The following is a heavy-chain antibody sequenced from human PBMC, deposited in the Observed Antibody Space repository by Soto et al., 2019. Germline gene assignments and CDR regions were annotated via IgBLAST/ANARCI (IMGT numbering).Heavy chain of an antibody. CDR3: ARGRGWSEYFDY. CDR2: ISSSGSTI. Sequence: PGGSLRLSCAASGFTFSSYSMNWVRQAPGKGLEWVSYISSSGSTIYYADSVKGRFTISRDNAKNSLYLQMNSLRAEDTAVYYCARGRGWSEYFDYWGQGTLVTVSS. J-gene: IGHJ4*02. CDR1: GFTFSSYS. D-gene: IGHD6-19*01. V-gene: IGHV3-48*04.